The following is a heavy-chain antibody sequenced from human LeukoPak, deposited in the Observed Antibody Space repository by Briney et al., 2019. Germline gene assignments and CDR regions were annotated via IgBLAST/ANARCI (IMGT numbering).Heavy chain of an antibody. V-gene: IGHV3-23*01. CDR1: GFSFNIYA. D-gene: IGHD3-16*01. Sequence: GGSLRLSCAASGFSFNIYALTWVRQAPGKGLEWVSTIRASVDSTYYADSVKGRFTISRDNSKSTLYLQMTSLSVEDTAVYYCANMIIDRRGDGFDYWGQGTLVTVSS. CDR2: IRASVDST. CDR3: ANMIIDRRGDGFDY. J-gene: IGHJ4*02.